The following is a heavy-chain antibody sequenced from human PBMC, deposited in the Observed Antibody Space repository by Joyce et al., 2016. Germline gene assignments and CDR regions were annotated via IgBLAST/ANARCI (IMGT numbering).Heavy chain of an antibody. V-gene: IGHV4-38-2*01. CDR2: VYLPGIT. D-gene: IGHD5-18*01. Sequence: QVQLQESGPGLVKPSETLSLTCGVSGLSFDLHAFWGWIRQPQGKGLEWIENVYLPGITHYNPSLKSRVTISMDTSKNQFSLNLKSLTAADTAVYFCARRPYNVHTPLGSDWYFDLWGRGTLVTVSS. CDR1: GLSFDLHAF. J-gene: IGHJ2*01. CDR3: ARRPYNVHTPLGSDWYFDL.